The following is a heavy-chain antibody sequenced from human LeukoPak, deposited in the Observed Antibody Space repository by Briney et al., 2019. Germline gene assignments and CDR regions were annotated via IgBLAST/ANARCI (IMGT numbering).Heavy chain of an antibody. Sequence: GGSLRLSRVASGFTFSSHAMAWVRQAPGKGLEWVSAIGGRGGSTYYADSVKGRFTISRDNSKNTLYLQMNSLRAEDTALYYCARDPGVVAFHYFDFWGQGTLVTASS. J-gene: IGHJ4*02. V-gene: IGHV3-23*01. CDR3: ARDPGVVAFHYFDF. CDR1: GFTFSSHA. D-gene: IGHD3-3*01. CDR2: IGGRGGST.